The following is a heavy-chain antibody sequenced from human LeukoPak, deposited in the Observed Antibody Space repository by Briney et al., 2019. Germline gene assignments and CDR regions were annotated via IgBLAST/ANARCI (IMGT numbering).Heavy chain of an antibody. D-gene: IGHD1-26*01. J-gene: IGHJ4*02. CDR3: AKIAETSGSYGQGYDY. CDR1: GLTISSYS. V-gene: IGHV3-23*01. CDR2: ISGGNSRST. Sequence: SGGSLRLSCAASGLTISSYSMNWVRQAPGKGLEWVSGISGGNSRSTYYADSVKGRFTISRDNSKNTLYLQMNSLRAEDTAIYYCAKIAETSGSYGQGYDYWGQGTLVTVSS.